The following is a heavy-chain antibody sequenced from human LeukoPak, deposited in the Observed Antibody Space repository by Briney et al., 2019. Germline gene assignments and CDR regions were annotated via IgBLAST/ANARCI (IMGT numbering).Heavy chain of an antibody. V-gene: IGHV3-48*01. D-gene: IGHD3-22*01. J-gene: IGHJ4*02. CDR1: GFTFSSYS. CDR2: ISSSSSTI. CDR3: ARDSGYYYDSSGD. Sequence: GGSLRLSRAASGFTFSSYSMNWVRQAPGKGLEWVSYISSSSSTIYYADSVKGRFTISRDNAKNSLYLQMNSLRAEDTAVYYCARDSGYYYDSSGDWGQGTLVTVSS.